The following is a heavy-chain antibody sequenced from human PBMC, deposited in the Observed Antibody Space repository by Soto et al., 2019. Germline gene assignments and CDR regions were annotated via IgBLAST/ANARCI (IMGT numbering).Heavy chain of an antibody. Sequence: EVQPVESGGGLVKPGGALRLSCTGSGFTFANAWMNWVRQAPGKGLEWVGRINSRSDGGTTDYAAPVNGRFNISRDDSRNTLFLQMNSLKAEDTAVYYCTTGDDSSSWYGIYYWGQGTLVTVSS. V-gene: IGHV3-15*07. CDR2: INSRSDGGTT. CDR1: GFTFANAW. J-gene: IGHJ4*02. CDR3: TTGDDSSSWYGIYY. D-gene: IGHD6-13*01.